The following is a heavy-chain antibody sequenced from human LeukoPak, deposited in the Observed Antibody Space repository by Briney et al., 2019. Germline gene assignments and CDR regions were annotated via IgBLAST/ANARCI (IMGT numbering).Heavy chain of an antibody. CDR3: TTDSYVTPRTRVFNWFDP. J-gene: IGHJ5*02. CDR1: GFTFSSYV. V-gene: IGHV3-33*01. D-gene: IGHD4-23*01. Sequence: GRSLRLSCAASGFTFSSYVMHWVRQAPGKGLEWVAVIWYDGSNKYYADSVKGRFTISRDNSKNTLYLQMNSLKTEDTAMYYCTTDSYVTPRTRVFNWFDPGGQGTLVTVSS. CDR2: IWYDGSNK.